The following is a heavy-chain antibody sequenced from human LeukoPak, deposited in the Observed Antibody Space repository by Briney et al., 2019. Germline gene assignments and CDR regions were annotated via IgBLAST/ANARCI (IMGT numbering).Heavy chain of an antibody. D-gene: IGHD1-26*01. V-gene: IGHV3-7*01. CDR3: ARIRSYYAMRAFDI. CDR2: IEQDGSEK. Sequence: GGSLRLSCAASGFTFNNYWMSWVRQAPGKGLEWVANIEQDGSEKYYVDSVKGRFTISRDNARDSLYLKMNSLRAGDTAVYYCARIRSYYAMRAFDIWGQGTIVTVSS. CDR1: GFTFNNYW. J-gene: IGHJ3*02.